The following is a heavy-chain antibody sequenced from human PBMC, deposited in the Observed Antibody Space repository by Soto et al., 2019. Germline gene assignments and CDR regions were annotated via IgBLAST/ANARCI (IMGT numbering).Heavy chain of an antibody. CDR2: IIPIFGAP. D-gene: IGHD3-22*01. CDR3: ARGWGEDSSDYFYAY. Sequence: QVQLVQSGAEVRKPGSSVKVSCKASGGTFSRLAISWVRQAPGQGLEWMGGIIPIFGAPNYAQKFQGRLTITADEATSTVHMELSRLRSEDTAIYYCARGWGEDSSDYFYAYWGQGTLVIVSS. V-gene: IGHV1-69*01. J-gene: IGHJ4*02. CDR1: GGTFSRLA.